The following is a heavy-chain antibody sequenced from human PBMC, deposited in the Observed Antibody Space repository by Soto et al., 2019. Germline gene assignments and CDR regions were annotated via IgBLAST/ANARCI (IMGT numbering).Heavy chain of an antibody. CDR2: IYSAGNT. J-gene: IGHJ6*02. Sequence: GGSLRLSCTASGFTFSSHAMTWVRQAPGKGLEWISIIYSAGNTYYADSVKGRFTISRDNSKNTLYLQMNSLGAEDTAVYYCARDFVVGGPTINYYYGMDVWGRGTTVTVSS. CDR3: ARDFVVGGPTINYYYGMDV. V-gene: IGHV3-66*01. CDR1: GFTFSSHA. D-gene: IGHD1-26*01.